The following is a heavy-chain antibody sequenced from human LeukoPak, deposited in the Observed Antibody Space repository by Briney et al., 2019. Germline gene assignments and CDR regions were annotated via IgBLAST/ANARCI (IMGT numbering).Heavy chain of an antibody. D-gene: IGHD2-15*01. CDR3: ARGSGGSCYDY. CDR2: ISNSGNYI. Sequence: GGSLRLSCAASGFTFNIYSMNGVRQAPGRGLEWVSSISNSGNYIYYADSVKGRFTISRDNAKNSLYLQTASLRAEDTAVYYCARGSGGSCYDYWGQGTLVTVSS. CDR1: GFTFNIYS. J-gene: IGHJ4*02. V-gene: IGHV3-21*01.